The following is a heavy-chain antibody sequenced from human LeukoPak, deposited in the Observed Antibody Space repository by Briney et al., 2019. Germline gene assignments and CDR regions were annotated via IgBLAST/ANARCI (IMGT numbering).Heavy chain of an antibody. D-gene: IGHD3-22*01. CDR2: IYYSGST. V-gene: IGHV4-59*12. Sequence: RTSETLSLTCTVSGGSISSYYWSWIRQPPGKGLEWIGYIYYSGSTNYNPSLKSRVTISVDTSKNQFSLKLSSVTAADTAVYYCARADTLIYRDHSDSSGRALDPWGQGTLVTVSS. J-gene: IGHJ5*02. CDR3: ARADTLIYRDHSDSSGRALDP. CDR1: GGSISSYY.